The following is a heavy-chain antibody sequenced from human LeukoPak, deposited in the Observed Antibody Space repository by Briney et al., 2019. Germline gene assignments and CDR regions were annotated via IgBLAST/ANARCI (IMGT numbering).Heavy chain of an antibody. CDR2: VNHSGST. CDR1: GGSFSGYY. CDR3: ARTFLSLYRNDYMDV. Sequence: AETLSQTCAVYGGSFSGYYWSWIRQPPGKGLEWIGEVNHSGSTNYNPSLKSRVTISVDTSKNQFSLKLSSVTAADTAVYYCARTFLSLYRNDYMDVWGKGTTVTVSS. V-gene: IGHV4-34*01. J-gene: IGHJ6*03. D-gene: IGHD3-16*01.